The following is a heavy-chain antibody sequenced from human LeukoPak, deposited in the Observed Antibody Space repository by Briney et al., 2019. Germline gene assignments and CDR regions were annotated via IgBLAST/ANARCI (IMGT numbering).Heavy chain of an antibody. J-gene: IGHJ4*02. CDR2: TSSSGSTI. Sequence: PGGSLRLSCAGSGLTLNSYGINWVRQTPGKGLEWVSYTSSSGSTIYYADSVKGRFTISRDNAKNSVYLQMNSLRAEDTAVYYCAKVPGYSSGWYIIWGQGTLVTVSS. D-gene: IGHD6-19*01. V-gene: IGHV3-48*04. CDR3: AKVPGYSSGWYII. CDR1: GLTLNSYG.